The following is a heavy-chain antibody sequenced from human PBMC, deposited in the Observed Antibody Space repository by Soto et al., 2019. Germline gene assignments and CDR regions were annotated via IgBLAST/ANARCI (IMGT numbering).Heavy chain of an antibody. V-gene: IGHV3-66*01. CDR1: GFTVSSNY. D-gene: IGHD6-19*01. CDR2: IYSGGST. CDR3: ARIRASSGWYKNDY. J-gene: IGHJ4*02. Sequence: GGSLRLSCAASGFTVSSNYMSWVRQAPGKGLEWVSVIYSGGSTYYADSVKGRFTISRDNSKNTLYLQMNSLRAEDTAVYYCARIRASSGWYKNDYWGQGTLVTVSS.